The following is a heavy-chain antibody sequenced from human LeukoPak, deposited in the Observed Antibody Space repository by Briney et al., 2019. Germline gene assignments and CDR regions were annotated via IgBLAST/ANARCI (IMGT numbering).Heavy chain of an antibody. CDR1: GFTFSSYA. Sequence: GRSLRLSCAASGFTFSSYAMHWVRQAPGKGLEWVAVISYDGSNKCYADSVKGRFTISRDNSKNTLYLQMNSLRAEDTAVYYCARDHDDAFDIWGQGTMVTVSS. CDR3: ARDHDDAFDI. J-gene: IGHJ3*02. V-gene: IGHV3-30*04. CDR2: ISYDGSNK.